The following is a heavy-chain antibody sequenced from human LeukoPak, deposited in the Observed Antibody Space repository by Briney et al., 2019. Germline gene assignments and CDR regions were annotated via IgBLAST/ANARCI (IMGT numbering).Heavy chain of an antibody. J-gene: IGHJ4*02. V-gene: IGHV3-23*01. CDR2: ISGSGGST. CDR1: GFTFSSYA. D-gene: IGHD1-26*01. CDR3: AKGTTPYSGSYWDYYFDY. Sequence: PGGSLRLSCAASGFTFSSYAMSLVRQAPGKGLEWVSAISGSGGSTYYADSVKGRFTISRDNSKNTLYLQMNSLRAEDTAVYYCAKGTTPYSGSYWDYYFDYWGQGTLVTVSS.